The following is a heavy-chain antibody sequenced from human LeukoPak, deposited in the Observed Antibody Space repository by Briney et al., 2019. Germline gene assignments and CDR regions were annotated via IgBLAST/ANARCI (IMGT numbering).Heavy chain of an antibody. V-gene: IGHV3-74*01. Sequence: GGSLRLSCAASGFTFSSYWMHWVRQAPGKGPVWVSHITSDGSSASYADSVKGRFTMSRDNAKNTLYLQMNSLRAEDTAVYYCARGQSTWGDYWGQGTLVTGSS. CDR3: ARGQSTWGDY. CDR1: GFTFSSYW. J-gene: IGHJ4*02. D-gene: IGHD7-27*01. CDR2: ITSDGSSA.